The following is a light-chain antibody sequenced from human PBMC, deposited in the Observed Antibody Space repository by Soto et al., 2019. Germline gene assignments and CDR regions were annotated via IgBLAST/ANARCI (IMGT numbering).Light chain of an antibody. J-gene: IGKJ4*02. V-gene: IGKV3-11*01. CDR1: QSVTSN. CDR2: GVS. Sequence: EIVLTKSSATLSLSPGERATLSCRASQSVTSNALAWYQQKPGQAPRLLIYGVSSRATGIPDRFSGSESGTDFTLTISSLEPEDFAVYYCQQRSKWPLTFGGGTKVESK. CDR3: QQRSKWPLT.